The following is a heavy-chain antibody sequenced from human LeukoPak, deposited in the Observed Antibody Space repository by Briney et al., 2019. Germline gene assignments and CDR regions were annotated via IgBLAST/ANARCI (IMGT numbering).Heavy chain of an antibody. V-gene: IGHV1-18*01. CDR2: IGAYNGNT. CDR3: ARRKEQQLADY. Sequence: ASVKLFCKASGYTFTSYGISWVRQAPGQGLEWMGWIGAYNGNTNYAQKLQGRVTMTTDTSTSTAYMELRSLRSDDTAVYYCARRKEQQLADYWGQGTLVTVSS. J-gene: IGHJ4*02. CDR1: GYTFTSYG. D-gene: IGHD6-13*01.